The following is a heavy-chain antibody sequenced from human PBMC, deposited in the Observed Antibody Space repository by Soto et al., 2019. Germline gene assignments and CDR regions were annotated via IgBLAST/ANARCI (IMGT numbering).Heavy chain of an antibody. CDR2: IYSGGST. CDR3: ARETRQYCGGDCHDAFDI. J-gene: IGHJ3*02. Sequence: GSLRLSCAASGFTVSSNYMSWVRQAPGKGLEWVSVIYSGGSTYYADSVKGRFTISRDNSKNTLYLQMNSLRAEDMAVYYCARETRQYCGGDCHDAFDIWGQGTMVTVSS. D-gene: IGHD2-21*02. V-gene: IGHV3-53*01. CDR1: GFTVSSNY.